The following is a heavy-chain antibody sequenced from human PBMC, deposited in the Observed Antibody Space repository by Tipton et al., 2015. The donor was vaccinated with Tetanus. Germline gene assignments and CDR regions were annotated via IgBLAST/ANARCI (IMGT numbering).Heavy chain of an antibody. Sequence: QLVQSGGGLVKPGGSLRLACEVSGFTFSSHAMNWIRQAPGKGLEWVASISSTSSYIHYADSVRGRFTISRDNTQNSVYLQLTSLRGDDTALYYCASGRLTFDYWGLGALVTAS. CDR3: ASGRLTFDY. D-gene: IGHD1-26*01. V-gene: IGHV3-21*06. J-gene: IGHJ4*02. CDR2: ISSTSSYI. CDR1: GFTFSSHA.